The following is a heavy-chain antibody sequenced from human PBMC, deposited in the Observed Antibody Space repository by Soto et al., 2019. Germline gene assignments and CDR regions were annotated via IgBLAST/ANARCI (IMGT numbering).Heavy chain of an antibody. Sequence: RRLSCTASGFTFGDYAMSWVRQAPGKGLEWVGFIRSKAYGGTTEYAASVKGRFTISRDDSKSIAYLQMNSLKTEDTAVYYCTRDLKVPVDYYYDSSGYYSWGQGTLV. J-gene: IGHJ4*02. V-gene: IGHV3-49*04. CDR1: GFTFGDYA. D-gene: IGHD3-22*01. CDR2: IRSKAYGGTT. CDR3: TRDLKVPVDYYYDSSGYYS.